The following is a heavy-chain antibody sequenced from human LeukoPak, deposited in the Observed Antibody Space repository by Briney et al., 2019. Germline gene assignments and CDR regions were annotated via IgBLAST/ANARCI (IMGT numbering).Heavy chain of an antibody. J-gene: IGHJ4*02. CDR3: VMVRGVIAYPRGFDY. V-gene: IGHV3-23*01. D-gene: IGHD3-10*01. CDR1: GFTFSSYA. Sequence: GGSLRLSCAASGFTFSSYAMSWVRQAPGKGLEWVSAISGSGGSTYYADSVKGRFTISRDNSKNTPYLQMNSLRAEDTAVYYCVMVRGVIAYPRGFDYWGQGTLVTVSS. CDR2: ISGSGGST.